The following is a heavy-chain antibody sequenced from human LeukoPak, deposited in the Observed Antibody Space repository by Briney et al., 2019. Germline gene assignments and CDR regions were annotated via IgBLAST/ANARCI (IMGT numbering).Heavy chain of an antibody. CDR2: IIPIFGTA. Sequence: SVKVSCKASGYTFTSYDINWVRQAPGQGLEWMGGIIPIFGTANYAQKFQGRVTITADESTSTAYMELSSLRSEDTAVYYCARGQNWSGYYIAYYYYGMDVWGQGTTVTVSS. D-gene: IGHD3-3*01. CDR3: ARGQNWSGYYIAYYYYGMDV. CDR1: GYTFTSYD. J-gene: IGHJ6*02. V-gene: IGHV1-69*13.